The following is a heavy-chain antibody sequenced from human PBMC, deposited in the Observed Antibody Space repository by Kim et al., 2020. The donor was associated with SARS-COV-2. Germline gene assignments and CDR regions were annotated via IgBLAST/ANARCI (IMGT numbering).Heavy chain of an antibody. D-gene: IGHD3-10*02. CDR2: VYFRGTT. CDR1: GDSMSADY. J-gene: IGHJ1*01. Sequence: SKTLSLTCTVSGDSMSADYWNWIRQSPGKGLEWIGYVYFRGTTSYNPSLKSRVTISIDMSKSQFSLKLNSVTATDTAVYYCARRETRDLFTSDWG. V-gene: IGHV4-59*08. CDR3: ARRETRDLFTSD.